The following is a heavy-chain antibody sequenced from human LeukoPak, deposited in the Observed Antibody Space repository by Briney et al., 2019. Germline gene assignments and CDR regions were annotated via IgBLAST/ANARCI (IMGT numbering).Heavy chain of an antibody. J-gene: IGHJ4*02. CDR1: GYTFTSYG. Sequence: ASVKVSCKASGYTFTSYGISWVRLAPGQGLEWMGWISAYNGNTNYAQKFQGRVTMTTDTSTSTAYMELRSLRSEDTAVYYCARDSNYYDSSGHDYWGQGTLVTVSS. V-gene: IGHV1-18*01. CDR2: ISAYNGNT. CDR3: ARDSNYYDSSGHDY. D-gene: IGHD3-22*01.